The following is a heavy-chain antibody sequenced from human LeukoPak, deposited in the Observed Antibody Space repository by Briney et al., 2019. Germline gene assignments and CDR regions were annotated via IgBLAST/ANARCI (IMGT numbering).Heavy chain of an antibody. Sequence: PSETLSLTCTVSGGSISNYYWSWIRQPAGKGLEWIGRISNSGSTNYNLVHKSRVTMSVDTSKNQFSLKLSSVTAADTAVYYCASTGMSSSWYRDWGQGTLVTVSS. D-gene: IGHD6-13*01. CDR1: GGSISNYY. CDR2: ISNSGST. V-gene: IGHV4-4*07. CDR3: ASTGMSSSWYRD. J-gene: IGHJ4*02.